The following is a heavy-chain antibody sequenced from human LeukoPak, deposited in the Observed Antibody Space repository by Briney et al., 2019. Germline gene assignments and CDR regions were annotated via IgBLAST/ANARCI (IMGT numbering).Heavy chain of an antibody. CDR2: ISGSGDST. CDR1: GFTFSSHA. Sequence: PGGSLRLSCAASGFTFSSHAMSWVRQAPGKGLEWVSAISGSGDSTYYADSVKGRFTISRDNSWNTLYLQMNSLRAEDTAVYYCAKAKSGSYSPFDYWGQGTLVTVSS. D-gene: IGHD1-26*01. J-gene: IGHJ4*02. CDR3: AKAKSGSYSPFDY. V-gene: IGHV3-23*01.